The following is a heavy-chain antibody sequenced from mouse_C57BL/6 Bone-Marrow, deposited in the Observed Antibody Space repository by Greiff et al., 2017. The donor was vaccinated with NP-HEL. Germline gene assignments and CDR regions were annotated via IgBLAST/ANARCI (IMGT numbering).Heavy chain of an antibody. J-gene: IGHJ3*01. Sequence: QVHVKQPGAELVKPGASVKLSCKASGYTFTSYWMHWVKQRPGQGLEWIGMIHPTSGSTNYNEKFKSKATLTVDKSSSTAYMQLNSLTSEDSSVYYCAIESSNYGGAWFAYWGQGTLVTVSA. V-gene: IGHV1-64*01. CDR3: AIESSNYGGAWFAY. CDR1: GYTFTSYW. D-gene: IGHD2-5*01. CDR2: IHPTSGST.